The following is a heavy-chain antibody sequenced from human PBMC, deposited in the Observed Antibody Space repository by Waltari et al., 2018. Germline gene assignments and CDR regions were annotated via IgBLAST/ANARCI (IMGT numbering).Heavy chain of an antibody. D-gene: IGHD2-8*02. J-gene: IGHJ6*02. CDR3: ASSSRRPYCTGGVCPYYYYGMDV. V-gene: IGHV1-69*13. CDR1: GGTFSSYA. CDR2: IIPIFGTA. Sequence: QVQLVQSGAEVKKPGSSVKVSCKASGGTFSSYAISWVRQAPGQGLEWMGGIIPIFGTANYAQKFQGRVTITADESTSTAYMELSSLRSEDTAVYYCASSSRRPYCTGGVCPYYYYGMDVWGQGTTVTVSS.